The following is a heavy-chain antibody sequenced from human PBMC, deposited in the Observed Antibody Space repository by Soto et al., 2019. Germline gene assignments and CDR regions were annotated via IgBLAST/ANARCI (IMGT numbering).Heavy chain of an antibody. D-gene: IGHD3-16*01. V-gene: IGHV2-5*02. Sequence: QITLKESGPTLVKPTQTLTLTCTFSGFSLTTRGVGVGWIRQPPVKALECLALIYWDDDKRYSPSLQSRLYITKDTSKNQVILTMNNVDPVDTATYYCAHIPNYYQYVWFDHWCQGTLVSVSS. CDR1: GFSLTTRGVG. CDR3: AHIPNYYQYVWFDH. J-gene: IGHJ5*02. CDR2: IYWDDDK.